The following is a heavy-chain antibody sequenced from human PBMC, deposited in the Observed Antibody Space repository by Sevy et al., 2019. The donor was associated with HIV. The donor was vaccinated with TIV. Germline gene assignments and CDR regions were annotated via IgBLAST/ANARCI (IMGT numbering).Heavy chain of an antibody. V-gene: IGHV3-23*01. D-gene: IGHD1-26*01. CDR2: ISGSGGST. J-gene: IGHJ4*02. CDR3: AKDPVPHLYSGPVLAPFDH. Sequence: GGSLRLSCAASKFTFTIYAMSWVRQAPGKGLEWVSAISGSGGSTYYADSVKGRFTISRDNSKNTLYLQMNSLRAEDTAVYYCAKDPVPHLYSGPVLAPFDHWGQGTLVTVSP. CDR1: KFTFTIYA.